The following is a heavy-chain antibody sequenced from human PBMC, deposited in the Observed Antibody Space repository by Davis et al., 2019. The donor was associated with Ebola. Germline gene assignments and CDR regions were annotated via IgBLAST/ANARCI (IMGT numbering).Heavy chain of an antibody. V-gene: IGHV1-8*02. J-gene: IGHJ5*02. CDR1: GYTFTSYG. Sequence: AASVKVSCKASGYTFTSYGISWVRQAPGQGLEWMGWMNPNSGNTGYAQKFQGRVTMTRNTSISTAYMELSSLRSEDTAVYYCARKRGTTVTTDNWFDPWGQGTLVTVSS. CDR2: MNPNSGNT. CDR3: ARKRGTTVTTDNWFDP. D-gene: IGHD4-17*01.